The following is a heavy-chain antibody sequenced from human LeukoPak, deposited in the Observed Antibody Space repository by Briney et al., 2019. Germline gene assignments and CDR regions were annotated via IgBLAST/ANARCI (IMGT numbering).Heavy chain of an antibody. V-gene: IGHV4-59*08. D-gene: IGHD5-12*01. CDR2: IYYSGST. J-gene: IGHJ4*02. CDR3: ARGGYDPVLDY. CDR1: GGSISSYY. Sequence: SETLSLTCTVSGGSISSYYWSWIRQPPGKGLEWIGYIYYSGSTNYNPSLKSRVTISVDTSKNQFSLKLSSVTAADTAVYYCARGGYDPVLDYWGQGTLVTVSS.